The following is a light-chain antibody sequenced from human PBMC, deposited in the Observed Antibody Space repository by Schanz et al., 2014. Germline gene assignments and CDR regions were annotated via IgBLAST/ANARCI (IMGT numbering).Light chain of an antibody. CDR1: QSVLYTSNNKNF. CDR3: QQYYSTPSYT. CDR2: WAS. V-gene: IGKV4-1*01. J-gene: IGKJ2*01. Sequence: DIVMTQSPDSLAVSLGERATINCKSSQSVLYTSNNKNFLAWYQHKPGQPPKLLIYWASARESGVPDRFSGSGSGTDFTLTISSLQAEDVAVYYCQQYYSTPSYTFGQGTKLDIK.